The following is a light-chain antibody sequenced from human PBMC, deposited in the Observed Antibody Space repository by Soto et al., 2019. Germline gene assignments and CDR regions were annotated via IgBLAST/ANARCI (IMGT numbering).Light chain of an antibody. CDR3: AAWDDSLNGVL. J-gene: IGLJ2*01. Sequence: QSVLTQPPSASGTPGQRGTIAFSGSSSNIGSYTVSLYQQLPGAAPKLLIYSNNQRPSRVPDRFSGSKSGTSASLGISGLQSEDEADYYCAAWDDSLNGVLFGGGTQLTVL. CDR1: SSNIGSYT. CDR2: SNN. V-gene: IGLV1-44*01.